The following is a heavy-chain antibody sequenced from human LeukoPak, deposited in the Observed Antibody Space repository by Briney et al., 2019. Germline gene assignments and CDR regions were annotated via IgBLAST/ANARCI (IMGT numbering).Heavy chain of an antibody. CDR1: GGTFSSYA. CDR3: ARSGSHYYYYYYMDV. J-gene: IGHJ6*03. D-gene: IGHD1-26*01. Sequence: SVKVSCKASGGTFSSYAISWVRQAPGQGLEWMGGIIPIFGTANYAQKFQGRVTITTDESTSTAYMELSSLRSEDTAVYYCARSGSHYYYYYYMDVWGKGTTVTASS. V-gene: IGHV1-69*05. CDR2: IIPIFGTA.